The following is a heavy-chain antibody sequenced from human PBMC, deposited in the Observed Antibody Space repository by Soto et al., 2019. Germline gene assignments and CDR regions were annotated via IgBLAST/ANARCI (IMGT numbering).Heavy chain of an antibody. V-gene: IGHV4-39*02. CDR1: GGSINSNNYY. CDR3: AKVVVAATRHSDFDS. Sequence: PSETLSLTCTVSGGSINSNNYYWAWIRQPPGKGLAWIASIYYDGSTYYDTSLKSRVTISRDTSKNQFSLRLTSMTAADTAVYCCAKVVVAATRHSDFDSWGQGTLVTVSS. CDR2: IYYDGST. D-gene: IGHD2-15*01. J-gene: IGHJ4*02.